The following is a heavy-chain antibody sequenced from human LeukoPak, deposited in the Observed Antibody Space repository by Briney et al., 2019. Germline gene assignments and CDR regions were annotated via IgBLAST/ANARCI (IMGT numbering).Heavy chain of an antibody. CDR1: GYTFTSYY. CDR2: INPSGGST. CDR3: ARAYSSSWYPYYYYGMDV. Sequence: ASVKVSRKASGYTFTSYYMHWVRQAPGPGLEWMGIINPSGGSTSYAQKFQGRVTMTRDTSTSTVYMELSSLRSEDTAVYYCARAYSSSWYPYYYYGMDVWGQGTTVTVSS. D-gene: IGHD6-13*01. V-gene: IGHV1-46*01. J-gene: IGHJ6*02.